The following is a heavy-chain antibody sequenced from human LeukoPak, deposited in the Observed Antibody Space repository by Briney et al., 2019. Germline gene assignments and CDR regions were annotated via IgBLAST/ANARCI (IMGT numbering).Heavy chain of an antibody. V-gene: IGHV4-34*01. D-gene: IGHD6-19*01. CDR3: ARARIAVAGSPDY. Sequence: KTSETLSLTCAVYGGSFSGYYWSWIRQPPGKGLGWIGEINHSGSTNYNPSLKSRVTISVDTSKNQFSLKLSSVTAADTAVYYCARARIAVAGSPDYWGQGTLVTVSS. CDR2: INHSGST. CDR1: GGSFSGYY. J-gene: IGHJ4*02.